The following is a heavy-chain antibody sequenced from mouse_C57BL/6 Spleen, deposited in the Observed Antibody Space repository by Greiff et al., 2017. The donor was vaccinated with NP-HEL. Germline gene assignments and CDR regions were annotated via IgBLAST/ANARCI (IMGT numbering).Heavy chain of an antibody. Sequence: VQLQQSGAELVRPGASVTLSCKASGYTFTDYEMHWVKQTPVHGLEWIGAIDPETGGTAYNQKFKGKATLTADKSSSTAYMELRSLTSEDSAVYYCTCAPPYSGISRWYFDVWGTGTTVTVSS. D-gene: IGHD1-1*01. CDR2: IDPETGGT. J-gene: IGHJ1*03. CDR1: GYTFTDYE. V-gene: IGHV1-15*01. CDR3: TCAPPYSGISRWYFDV.